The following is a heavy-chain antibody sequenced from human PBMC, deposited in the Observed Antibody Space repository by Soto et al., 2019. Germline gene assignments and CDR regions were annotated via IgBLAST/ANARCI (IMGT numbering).Heavy chain of an antibody. Sequence: SVKVSCKASGGTFSSYAISWVRQAPGQGLEWMGGIIPIFGTANYAQKFQGRVTITADESTSTAYMELSSLRSEDTAVYYCAREGGVGATRFYFDYWGQGTLVTVSS. CDR1: GGTFSSYA. CDR3: AREGGVGATRFYFDY. V-gene: IGHV1-69*13. CDR2: IIPIFGTA. D-gene: IGHD1-26*01. J-gene: IGHJ4*02.